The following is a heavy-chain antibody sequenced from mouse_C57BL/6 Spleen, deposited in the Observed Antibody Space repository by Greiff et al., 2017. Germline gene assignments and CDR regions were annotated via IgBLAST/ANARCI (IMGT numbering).Heavy chain of an antibody. CDR3: ARERGDDYEYYFDY. CDR1: GFTFSDYY. V-gene: IGHV5-16*01. Sequence: EVKLVESEGGLVQPGSSMKLSCTASGFTFSDYYMAWVRQVPEKGLEWVANINYDGSSTYYLDSLKSRFIISRDNAKNILYLQMSSLKSEDTATYYCARERGDDYEYYFDYWGQGTTLTVSS. J-gene: IGHJ2*01. D-gene: IGHD2-4*01. CDR2: INYDGSST.